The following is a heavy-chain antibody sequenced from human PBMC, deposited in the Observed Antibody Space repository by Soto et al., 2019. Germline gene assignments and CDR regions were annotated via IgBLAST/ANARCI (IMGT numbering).Heavy chain of an antibody. CDR1: GFTFGGNE. D-gene: IGHD3-9*01. Sequence: VGSLRLSCEPSGFTFGGNEMNWVGQAPGKGLEWVSYISVSGSMRFYADAVRGRFTTSRDNTKKMLYLQMNSLRVEDTALYYCATAGLTGTVCGQGTTAPVSS. CDR3: ATAGLTGTV. J-gene: IGHJ6*02. V-gene: IGHV3-48*03. CDR2: ISVSGSMR.